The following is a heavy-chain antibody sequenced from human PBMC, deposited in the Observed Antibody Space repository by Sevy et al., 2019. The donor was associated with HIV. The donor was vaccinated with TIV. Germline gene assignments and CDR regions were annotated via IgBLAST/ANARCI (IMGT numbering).Heavy chain of an antibody. D-gene: IGHD2-21*01. CDR2: IQYDGSNK. Sequence: GGSLRLSCAASGFSFSSYGMHWVRQAPGKGLEWMSYIQYDGSNKDYADSVKGRFTISRDNSQNTLNLQMNSLRVEDTAMYYCVKEGGGEGGDHWGQGTLVTVSS. CDR1: GFSFSSYG. J-gene: IGHJ4*02. V-gene: IGHV3-30*02. CDR3: VKEGGGEGGDH.